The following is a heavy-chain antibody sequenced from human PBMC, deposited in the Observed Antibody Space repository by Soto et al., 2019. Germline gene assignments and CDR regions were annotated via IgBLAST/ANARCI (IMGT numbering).Heavy chain of an antibody. CDR2: IYYSGST. Sequence: SETLSLTCTVSGGSISSGDYYGSWIRQPPGKGLEWIGYIYYSGSTYYNPSLKSRVTISVDTSKNQFSLKLSSVTAADTAVYYCARGDGYKDSYWGQGTLVTVSS. V-gene: IGHV4-30-4*01. J-gene: IGHJ4*02. CDR1: GGSISSGDYY. D-gene: IGHD5-12*01. CDR3: ARGDGYKDSY.